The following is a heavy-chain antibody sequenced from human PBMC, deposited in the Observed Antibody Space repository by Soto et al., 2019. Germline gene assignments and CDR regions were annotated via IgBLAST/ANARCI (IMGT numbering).Heavy chain of an antibody. Sequence: QVELVQSGVEVKKPGASVKVSCKASGYTFTNHGLSWVRQAPGQGLEWMGWISASNGDTNYAQKFLGRVTVTTDTSTSTGYMELRSLKSEDTAVYYCARMVRGSKIDYCYYMDVWGKGTTVTVSS. V-gene: IGHV1-18*04. D-gene: IGHD3-10*01. CDR3: ARMVRGSKIDYCYYMDV. CDR1: GYTFTNHG. CDR2: ISASNGDT. J-gene: IGHJ6*03.